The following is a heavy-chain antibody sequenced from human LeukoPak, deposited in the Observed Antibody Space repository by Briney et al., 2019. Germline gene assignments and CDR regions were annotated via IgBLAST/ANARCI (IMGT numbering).Heavy chain of an antibody. J-gene: IGHJ4*02. CDR1: GFTFSSYA. D-gene: IGHD5-12*01. Sequence: GASLRLSCAASGFTFSSYAMSWVRQAPGKGLEWVSAISGSGGSTYYADSVKGWFTISRDNSKNTLYLQMNSLRAEDTAVYYCAKDQGGYDLTDFDYWGQGTLVTVSS. V-gene: IGHV3-23*01. CDR2: ISGSGGST. CDR3: AKDQGGYDLTDFDY.